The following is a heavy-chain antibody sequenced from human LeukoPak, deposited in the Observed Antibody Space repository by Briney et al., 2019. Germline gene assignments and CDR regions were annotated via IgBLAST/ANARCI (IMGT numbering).Heavy chain of an antibody. J-gene: IGHJ4*02. CDR2: ISGSGGST. CDR1: GFTFSSYA. CDR3: AKSDYDFWSGYYTGIPFFDY. D-gene: IGHD3-3*01. V-gene: IGHV3-23*01. Sequence: GGSLRLSCAASGFTFSSYAMSWVRQAPGKGLEWVSAISGSGGSTYYADSVKGRFTISRDNSKNTLYLQMNSLRAEDTAVYYCAKSDYDFWSGYYTGIPFFDYWGEGTLVTVSS.